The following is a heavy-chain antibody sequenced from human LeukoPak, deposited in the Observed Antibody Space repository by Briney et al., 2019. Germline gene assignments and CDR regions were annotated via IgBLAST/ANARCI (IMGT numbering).Heavy chain of an antibody. D-gene: IGHD2/OR15-2a*01. CDR1: GFTFSDHY. CDR2: IRKKGNSYST. CDR3: ARGAPFSNFDY. J-gene: IGHJ4*02. V-gene: IGHV3-72*01. Sequence: GGSLRLSCAATGFTFSDHYMDRVRQAPGKGLEWVGRIRKKGNSYSTEYAASVKGRFTISRDDSKNSLYLQMNSLKTEDTAVYYCARGAPFSNFDYWGQGTLVTVSS.